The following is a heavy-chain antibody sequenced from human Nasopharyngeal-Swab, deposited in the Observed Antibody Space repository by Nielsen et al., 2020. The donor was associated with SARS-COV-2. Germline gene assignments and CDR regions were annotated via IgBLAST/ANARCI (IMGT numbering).Heavy chain of an antibody. D-gene: IGHD2-2*01. CDR3: AKDSSTYYYDN. CDR2: ISSGGRTQ. V-gene: IGHV3-30*18. CDR1: GFTFRTHG. J-gene: IGHJ4*02. Sequence: GGSLRLPCAASGFTFRTHGLHWVRQPPGKGLEWVAIISSGGRTQVYADSVEGRFTITRDDPENTLYLQMNSLRPEDTAVYYCAKDSSTYYYDNWGQGTLVTVSS.